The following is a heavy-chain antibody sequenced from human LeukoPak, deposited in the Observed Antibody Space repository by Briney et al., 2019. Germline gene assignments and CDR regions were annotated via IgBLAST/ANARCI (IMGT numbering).Heavy chain of an antibody. J-gene: IGHJ6*04. CDR2: ISAYNGNT. V-gene: IGHV1-18*04. Sequence: ASVKVSCKASGYTFTSYGISWVRQGPGQGLEWMGWISAYNGNTNYAQKLQGRVTMTTDTSTSAAYMELRSLRSDDTAVYYCARQEYYYYGMDVWGKGTTVTVSS. CDR3: ARQEYYYYGMDV. CDR1: GYTFTSYG.